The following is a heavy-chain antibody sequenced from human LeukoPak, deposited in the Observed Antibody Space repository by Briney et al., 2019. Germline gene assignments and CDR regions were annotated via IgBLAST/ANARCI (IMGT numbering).Heavy chain of an antibody. CDR1: GYTLTSYA. V-gene: IGHV1-3*04. CDR3: ARGGSRMTTFYIIDY. J-gene: IGHJ4*02. CDR2: INTGNGNT. D-gene: IGHD4-11*01. Sequence: ASVKVSCKASGYTLTSYAIHWVRQAPGQRPEWMGWINTGNGNTKYSQKFQGRVTITRDTSANTAYMELSSLRFEDTAVYYCARGGSRMTTFYIIDYWGQGTLVTVSS.